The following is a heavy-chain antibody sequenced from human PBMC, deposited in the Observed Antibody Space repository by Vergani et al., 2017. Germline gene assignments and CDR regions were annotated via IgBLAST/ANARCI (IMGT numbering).Heavy chain of an antibody. CDR3: ARDRPAPPGVGIWVFDY. V-gene: IGHV1-69*01. D-gene: IGHD2-8*01. Sequence: QVQLVQSGAEVKKPGSSVKVSCKASGGTFSSYAISWVRQAPGQGLEWLGGIIPNFGTANYAQKFQGRVTITADESTSPAYMELSSLRSEDTAVYYCARDRPAPPGVGIWVFDYWGQGTLVIVSA. CDR2: IIPNFGTA. CDR1: GGTFSSYA. J-gene: IGHJ4*02.